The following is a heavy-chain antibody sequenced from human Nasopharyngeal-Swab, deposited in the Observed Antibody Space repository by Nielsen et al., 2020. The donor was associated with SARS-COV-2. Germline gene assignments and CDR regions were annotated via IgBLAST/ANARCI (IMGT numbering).Heavy chain of an antibody. CDR3: VRAYGSGGVRYYYYGMDV. Sequence: GPTLVKPTQTLTLTCGFSGFSLTSSGVGVGWIRQPPGKALEWLALIYWDDDKRYSPSLKSRLTITKDTSKNQVVLTMTNMDPVDTATYYCVRAYGSGGVRYYYYGMDVWGQGTPVTVSS. J-gene: IGHJ6*02. D-gene: IGHD3-10*01. CDR2: IYWDDDK. V-gene: IGHV2-5*02. CDR1: GFSLTSSGVG.